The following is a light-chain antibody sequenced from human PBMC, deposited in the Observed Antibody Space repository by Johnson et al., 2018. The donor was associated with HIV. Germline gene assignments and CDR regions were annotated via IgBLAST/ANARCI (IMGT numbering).Light chain of an antibody. CDR2: ENN. CDR3: GAWDSSLSAHFV. V-gene: IGLV1-51*02. CDR1: SSTIGTNY. Sequence: QSVLTQPPSVSAAPGQKVTISCSGSSSTIGTNYVSWYQQFPGTAPKLLIYENNKRPSGTPDRFSASKSGTSATLVITGLQTGDEADYYCGAWDSSLSAHFVVGTGTKVTVL. J-gene: IGLJ1*01.